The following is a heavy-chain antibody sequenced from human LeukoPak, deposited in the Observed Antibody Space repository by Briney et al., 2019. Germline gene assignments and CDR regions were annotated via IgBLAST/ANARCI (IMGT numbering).Heavy chain of an antibody. V-gene: IGHV3-30-3*01. CDR3: ARDYHYYDSSGYFI. D-gene: IGHD3-22*01. CDR1: GFTFSSYA. Sequence: GRSLRLPCAASGFTFSSYAMHWVRQAPGKGLEWVAVISYDGSNKYYADSVKGRFTISRDNSKNTLYLQMNSLRAEDTAVYYCARDYHYYDSSGYFIWGQGTLVTVSS. CDR2: ISYDGSNK. J-gene: IGHJ4*02.